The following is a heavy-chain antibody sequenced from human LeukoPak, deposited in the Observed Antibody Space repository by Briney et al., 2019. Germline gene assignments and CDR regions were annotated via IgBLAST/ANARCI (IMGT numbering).Heavy chain of an antibody. V-gene: IGHV4-59*12. CDR2: IYYSGST. CDR3: ARGIVTTGFDY. D-gene: IGHD5-12*01. J-gene: IGHJ4*02. Sequence: PSETLSLTCTVSGGSISSYYWSWIRQPPGKGLEWIGYIYYSGSTNYNPSLKSRVTISVDTSKNQFSLQLNSVTPEDTAVYYCARGIVTTGFDYWGQGTLVTVSS. CDR1: GGSISSYY.